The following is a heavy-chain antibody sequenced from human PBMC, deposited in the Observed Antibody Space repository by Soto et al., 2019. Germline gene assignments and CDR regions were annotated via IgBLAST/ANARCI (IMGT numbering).Heavy chain of an antibody. CDR2: IWYDGSNK. CDR3: ARDQRDIVVVVAATQGGMDY. CDR1: GFTFSSYG. J-gene: IGHJ4*02. D-gene: IGHD2-15*01. V-gene: IGHV3-33*01. Sequence: GGSLRLSCAASGFTFSSYGMHWVRQAPGKGLEWVAVIWYDGSNKYYADSVKGRFTISRDNSKNTLYLQMNSLRAEDTAVYYCARDQRDIVVVVAATQGGMDYWGQGTLVTVSS.